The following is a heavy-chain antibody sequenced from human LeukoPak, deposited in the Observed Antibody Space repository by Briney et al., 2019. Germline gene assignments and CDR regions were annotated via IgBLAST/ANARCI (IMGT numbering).Heavy chain of an antibody. V-gene: IGHV1-18*04. CDR3: ASYYYDSSGYYPLFDY. CDR1: GYTFTSYG. J-gene: IGHJ4*02. D-gene: IGHD3-22*01. Sequence: GASVKVSCKASGYTFTSYGISWVRQAPGQGLEWMGWISAYNGNTNYAQKLQGRVTITADKSTSTAYMELSSLRSEDTAVYYCASYYYDSSGYYPLFDYWGQGTLVTVSS. CDR2: ISAYNGNT.